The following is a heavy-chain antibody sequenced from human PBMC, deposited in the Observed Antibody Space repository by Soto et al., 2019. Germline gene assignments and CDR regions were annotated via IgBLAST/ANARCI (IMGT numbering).Heavy chain of an antibody. CDR3: ALQVTGLLRYAYDI. J-gene: IGHJ3*02. V-gene: IGHV4-59*08. CDR2: IYYTGST. D-gene: IGHD2-8*02. CDR1: GDSMSTYY. Sequence: SETLSLTCTVSGDSMSTYYWSWIRQPPGKGLEWVGYIYYTGSTNYNPSLNSRVTVSVDTSKNQFSLKLNSVAAADTAIYYCALQVTGLLRYAYDIWGQGTMVTV.